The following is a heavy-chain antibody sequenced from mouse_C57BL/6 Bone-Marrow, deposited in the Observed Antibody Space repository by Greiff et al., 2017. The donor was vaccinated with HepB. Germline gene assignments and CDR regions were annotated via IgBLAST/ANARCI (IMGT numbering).Heavy chain of an antibody. J-gene: IGHJ2*01. D-gene: IGHD2-4*01. CDR1: GYTFTSYW. CDR2: IDPSDSYT. V-gene: IGHV1-59*01. Sequence: VQLQQPGAELVRPGTSVKLSGKASGYTFTSYWMHWVKQRPGQGLEWIGVIDPSDSYTNYNQKFKGKATLTVDTSSSTAYMQLSSLTSEDSAVYYCARWTISDYGDYFDYWGQGTTLTVSS. CDR3: ARWTISDYGDYFDY.